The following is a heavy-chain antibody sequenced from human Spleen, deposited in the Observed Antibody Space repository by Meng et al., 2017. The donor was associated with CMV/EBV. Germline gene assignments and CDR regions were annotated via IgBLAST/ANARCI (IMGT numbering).Heavy chain of an antibody. J-gene: IGHJ4*02. CDR2: IYAGGST. Sequence: GGSLRLSCAASGFTVSSDYMSWVRQAPGKGLEWVSVIYAGGSTYYVDSVKGRFTISRDNSKNTLYLQMDSLRAEDTAVYYCAREFVVAPSGGQGTLVTVSS. V-gene: IGHV3-53*01. CDR1: GFTVSSDY. D-gene: IGHD2-15*01. CDR3: AREFVVAPS.